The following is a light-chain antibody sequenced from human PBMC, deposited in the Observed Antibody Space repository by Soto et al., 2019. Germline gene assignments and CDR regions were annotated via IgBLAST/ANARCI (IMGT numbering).Light chain of an antibody. Sequence: IQLTQSPSSLSASVGDRVTVTCRASQDISSYLAWYQQKPGKAPKRLIYATSTLQSGVPSRFSGSGSGTDFALPISSLQPEDFATYSCQQLSSSPLPFGGGTKVEI. CDR1: QDISSY. CDR3: QQLSSSPLP. CDR2: ATS. J-gene: IGKJ4*01. V-gene: IGKV1-9*01.